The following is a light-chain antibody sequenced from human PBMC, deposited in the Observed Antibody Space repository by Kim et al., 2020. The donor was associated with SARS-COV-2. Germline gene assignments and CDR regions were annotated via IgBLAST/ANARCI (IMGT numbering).Light chain of an antibody. CDR3: QQYGSSPFT. CDR1: QTVSSTY. V-gene: IGKV3-20*01. CDR2: DAS. J-gene: IGKJ5*01. Sequence: SPGERAPLSCRASQTVSSTYLAWYQQKPGQAPRLLIYDASSRATGIPDRFSGSGSGTDFTLTISRLEPEDFAVYYCQQYGSSPFTFGQGTRLEIK.